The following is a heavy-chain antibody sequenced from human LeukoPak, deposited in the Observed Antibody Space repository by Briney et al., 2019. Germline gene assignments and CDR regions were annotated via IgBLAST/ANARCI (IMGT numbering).Heavy chain of an antibody. CDR2: ISTSSSTI. V-gene: IGHV3-11*04. CDR1: GFTFSDHY. Sequence: GGSLRLSCAASGFTFSDHYMSWIRQAPGKGLEWLSYISTSSSTISYADSVKGRFTVSRDNAKYSLYLQMNSLRAEDTAVYYCARGGIVPDYWGQGTLVTVSS. CDR3: ARGGIVPDY. D-gene: IGHD2-8*01. J-gene: IGHJ4*02.